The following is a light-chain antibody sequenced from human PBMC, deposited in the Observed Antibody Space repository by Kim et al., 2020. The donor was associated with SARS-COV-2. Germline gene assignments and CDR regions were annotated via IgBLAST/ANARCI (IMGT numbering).Light chain of an antibody. Sequence: ASIGDRITITCRASQGISNWLAWYQQKPGKAPKLLIYAASSLQSGVPSRFSGSGSGTDFTLTISSLQAEDFATYFCQQSNSFPQAFGQGTKVDIK. CDR1: QGISNW. V-gene: IGKV1-12*01. CDR2: AAS. J-gene: IGKJ1*01. CDR3: QQSNSFPQA.